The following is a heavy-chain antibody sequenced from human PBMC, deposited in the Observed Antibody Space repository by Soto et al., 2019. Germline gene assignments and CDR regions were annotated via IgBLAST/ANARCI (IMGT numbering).Heavy chain of an antibody. CDR1: GFTFSGSA. D-gene: IGHD6-6*01. J-gene: IGHJ4*02. Sequence: EVQLVESGGGLVQPGGSLKLSCAASGFTFSGSAMHWVRQASGKGLEWVGRIRSKANSYATAYAASVKGRFTISRDDSKNTAYLQMNSLKTEDTAVYYCTSVGVQQLVLFDYWGQGTLVTVSS. CDR2: IRSKANSYAT. CDR3: TSVGVQQLVLFDY. V-gene: IGHV3-73*02.